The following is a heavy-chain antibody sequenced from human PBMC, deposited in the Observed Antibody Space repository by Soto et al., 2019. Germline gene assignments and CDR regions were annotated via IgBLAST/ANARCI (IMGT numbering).Heavy chain of an antibody. Sequence: GGSLRLSCAASGFTFSDYYMSWIRQAPGKGLEWVSYISSSGSTIYYADSVKGRFTISRDNAKNSLYLQMNSLRAEDTAVYYCASWDYDSSGYYFGAFDIWGQGTMVTVSS. CDR1: GFTFSDYY. D-gene: IGHD3-22*01. V-gene: IGHV3-11*01. CDR2: ISSSGSTI. J-gene: IGHJ3*02. CDR3: ASWDYDSSGYYFGAFDI.